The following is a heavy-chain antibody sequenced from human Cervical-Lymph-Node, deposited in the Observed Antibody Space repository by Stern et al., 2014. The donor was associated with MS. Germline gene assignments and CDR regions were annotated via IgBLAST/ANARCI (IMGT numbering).Heavy chain of an antibody. J-gene: IGHJ4*02. Sequence: QVQLMQSGAEVKKPGASVKVSCMASGYTFRYYGINWVRQAPGQRLEWVGWINPYNGNTNYAQKFQGRVTITTDTSTSTVFMELRSLRSDDTALFYCARDIREDCTSTSCYGFDYWGQGTLVTVSS. CDR2: INPYNGNT. CDR3: ARDIREDCTSTSCYGFDY. CDR1: GYTFRYYG. V-gene: IGHV1-18*01. D-gene: IGHD2-2*01.